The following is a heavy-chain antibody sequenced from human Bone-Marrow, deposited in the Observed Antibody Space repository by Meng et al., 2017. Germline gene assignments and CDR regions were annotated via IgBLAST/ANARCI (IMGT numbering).Heavy chain of an antibody. V-gene: IGHV4-34*01. CDR2: INHSGST. D-gene: IGHD1-1*01. J-gene: IGHJ1*01. CDR1: GGSFSGYY. Sequence: QGQLQKWGAGLLKPSETLSLTCVVYGGSFSGYYWSWIRQPPGKGLEWIGEINHSGSTNYNPSLKSRVTISVDTSKNQFSLKLSSVTAADTAVYYCARGTRPLLFQHWGQGTLVTVSS. CDR3: ARGTRPLLFQH.